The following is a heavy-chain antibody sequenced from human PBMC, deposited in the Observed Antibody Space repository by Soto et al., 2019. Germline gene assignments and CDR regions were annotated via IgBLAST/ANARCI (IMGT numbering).Heavy chain of an antibody. J-gene: IGHJ4*02. CDR3: ARDRYYYSSGYYDY. V-gene: IGHV1-18*01. Sequence: ASVKVSCKASGYTFTIYGISGVLQAPLQWLEWMGCISAYNGNTNYAQKLQGRVTMTTDTSTSTAYMELRSLRSDDTAVYYCARDRYYYSSGYYDYWGKGTLVTFSS. CDR1: GYTFTIYG. D-gene: IGHD3-22*01. CDR2: ISAYNGNT.